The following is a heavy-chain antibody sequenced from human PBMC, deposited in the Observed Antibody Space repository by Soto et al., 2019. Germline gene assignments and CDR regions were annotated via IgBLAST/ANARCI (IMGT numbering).Heavy chain of an antibody. CDR3: AKDPSDDSSGYYPPGYFDY. Sequence: GGSLKLSCAASGFTFSSYGMHWVRQAPGKGLEWVAVISYDGSNKYYADSVKGRFTISRDNSKNTLYLQMNSLRAEDTAVYYCAKDPSDDSSGYYPPGYFDYWGQGTLVTVSS. CDR2: ISYDGSNK. J-gene: IGHJ4*02. CDR1: GFTFSSYG. D-gene: IGHD3-22*01. V-gene: IGHV3-30*18.